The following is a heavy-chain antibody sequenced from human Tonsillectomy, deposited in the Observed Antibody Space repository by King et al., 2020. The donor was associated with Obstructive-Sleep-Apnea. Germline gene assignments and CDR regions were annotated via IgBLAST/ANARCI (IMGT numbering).Heavy chain of an antibody. CDR2: ISYDGSNK. D-gene: IGHD3-9*01. Sequence: VQLVESGGGAVQPGRSLRLSCAASGFTFSSYAMHWVRQAPGKGLEWVAVISYDGSNKHYADSVKGRLTISRDNPKNTLYLQMNSLRTEDTAVYYCSRSLVTFVWKGLGTDYWGQGTLVTVSS. V-gene: IGHV3-30-3*01. CDR1: GFTFSSYA. J-gene: IGHJ4*02. CDR3: SRSLVTFVWKGLGTDY.